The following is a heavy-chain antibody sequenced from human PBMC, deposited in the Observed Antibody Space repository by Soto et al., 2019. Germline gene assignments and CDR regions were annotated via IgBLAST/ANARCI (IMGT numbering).Heavy chain of an antibody. Sequence: QVQLVESGGGVVQPGRSLRLSCAASGFTFSSYGMHWVRQAPGKGLEWVAVIWYDGSNKYYADSVKGRFTISRDNSKNTLYLQMNSLRAEDTAVYYCARDPVPAAHGGGYWGQGTLVTVSS. CDR1: GFTFSSYG. V-gene: IGHV3-33*01. D-gene: IGHD2-2*01. CDR3: ARDPVPAAHGGGY. J-gene: IGHJ4*02. CDR2: IWYDGSNK.